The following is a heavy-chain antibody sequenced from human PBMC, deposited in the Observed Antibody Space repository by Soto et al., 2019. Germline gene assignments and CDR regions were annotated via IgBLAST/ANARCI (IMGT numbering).Heavy chain of an antibody. CDR3: ARDNNDFWSLYPLAFDY. Sequence: GTLSLTCTVSGGSLTKYYWSWIRQPAGKGLEWIGRISTSGNVVSKASLRSRPTMSVDTSKNQFSLRLTSVTAADTAVYYCARDNNDFWSLYPLAFDYWGQGALVTVS. D-gene: IGHD3-3*01. CDR1: GGSLTKYY. V-gene: IGHV4-4*07. CDR2: ISTSGNV. J-gene: IGHJ4*02.